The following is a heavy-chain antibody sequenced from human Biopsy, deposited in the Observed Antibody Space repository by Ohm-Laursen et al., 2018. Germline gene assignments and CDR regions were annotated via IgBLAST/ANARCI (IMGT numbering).Heavy chain of an antibody. J-gene: IGHJ6*02. D-gene: IGHD2-2*01. V-gene: IGHV1-69*06. CDR1: GGIFSRYV. Sequence: SVKVSCKASGGIFSRYVMSWVRQAPGQGLEWMGGIIPFFGTPNYAQMFQGRVTITADTSTSTAYMELSSLRSDGTAVYYCARGRRLPAAISSYYYAMDVWGQGTTVTVSS. CDR2: IIPFFGTP. CDR3: ARGRRLPAAISSYYYAMDV.